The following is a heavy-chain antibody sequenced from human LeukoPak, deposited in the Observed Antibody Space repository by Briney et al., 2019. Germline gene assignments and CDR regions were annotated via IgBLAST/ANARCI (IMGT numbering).Heavy chain of an antibody. CDR1: GGSISSGGYS. CDR3: ARGNGAFDI. D-gene: IGHD2-8*01. V-gene: IGHV4-30-2*01. Sequence: SQTLSLTCAVSGGSISSGGYSWSWIRQPPGEGLEWIGYIYHSGSTYYNPSLKSRVTISVDRSKNQFSLKLSSVTAADTAVYYCARGNGAFDIWGQGTMVTVSS. J-gene: IGHJ3*02. CDR2: IYHSGST.